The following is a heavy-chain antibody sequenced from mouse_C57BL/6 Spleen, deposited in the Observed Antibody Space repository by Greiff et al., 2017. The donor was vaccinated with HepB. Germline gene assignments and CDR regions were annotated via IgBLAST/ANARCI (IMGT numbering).Heavy chain of an antibody. CDR1: GYTFTEYT. J-gene: IGHJ2*01. Sequence: QVQLKESGAELVKPGASVKLSCKASGYTFTEYTIHWVKQRSGQGLEWIGWFYPGSGSIKYNEKFKDKATLTADKSSSTVYMELSRLTSEDSAVYFCARHEGRAPEYDPTFHSDYWGQGTTLTVS. CDR3: ARHEGRAPEYDPTFHSDY. V-gene: IGHV1-62-2*01. CDR2: FYPGSGSI. D-gene: IGHD2-3*01.